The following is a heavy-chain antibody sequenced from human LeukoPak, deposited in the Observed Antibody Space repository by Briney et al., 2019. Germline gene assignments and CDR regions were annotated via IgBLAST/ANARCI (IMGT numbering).Heavy chain of an antibody. J-gene: IGHJ6*02. CDR2: LSDSSSLT. D-gene: IGHD3-10*01. CDR3: AKVIRGGYCMDV. CDR1: GFTFSSFG. V-gene: IGHV3-48*02. Sequence: SGGSLRLSCAASGFTFSSFGMNWVRQAPGQGLEWVSYLSDSSSLTYYADSVKGRFTISRDNAKNSLSLQLNSLRDEDTAVYFCAKVIRGGYCMDVWGQGTTVTVSS.